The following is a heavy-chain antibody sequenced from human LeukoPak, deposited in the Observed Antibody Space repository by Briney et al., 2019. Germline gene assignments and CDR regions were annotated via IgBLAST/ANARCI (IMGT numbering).Heavy chain of an antibody. D-gene: IGHD3-10*01. CDR3: AWTFMVRGVSRAFDI. CDR2: IHYSGSA. V-gene: IGHV4-59*04. J-gene: IGHJ3*02. CDR1: GGSISNYY. Sequence: SETLSLTCAVSGGSISNYYWSWIRQPPGRGLEWIAYIHYSGSAYYNPSLKSRVTISVDTSKNQFSLKLSSVTAADTAVYYCAWTFMVRGVSRAFDIWGQGTMVTVSS.